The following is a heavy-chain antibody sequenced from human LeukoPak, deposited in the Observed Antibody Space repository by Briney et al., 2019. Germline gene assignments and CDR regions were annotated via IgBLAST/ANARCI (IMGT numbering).Heavy chain of an antibody. Sequence: GGSLRLSCEATGFIFSNYWMAWVRQAPGKGLEWVANIKEDGSDKNYVESMKGRFTISRDNAKNSLYLQMNSLRVEDTGLYYCARLESSGWYRFDCWGQGTLVTVSS. V-gene: IGHV3-7*01. J-gene: IGHJ4*02. CDR3: ARLESSGWYRFDC. CDR2: IKEDGSDK. D-gene: IGHD6-19*01. CDR1: GFIFSNYW.